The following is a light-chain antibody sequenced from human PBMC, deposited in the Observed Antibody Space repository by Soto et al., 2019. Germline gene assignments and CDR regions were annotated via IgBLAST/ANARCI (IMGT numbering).Light chain of an antibody. CDR1: SSNIGSNY. CDR3: SSWDGSLSGYV. V-gene: IGLV1-47*02. Sequence: QSVLTQPPSASGTPGQGVTISCSGSSSNIGSNYVYWYQQLPGTAPKLLIYNNNQWPSGVPDRFSASKSGTSASLAIRGLRSDDGADYYCSSWDGSLSGYVFGAGTKVTVL. J-gene: IGLJ1*01. CDR2: NNN.